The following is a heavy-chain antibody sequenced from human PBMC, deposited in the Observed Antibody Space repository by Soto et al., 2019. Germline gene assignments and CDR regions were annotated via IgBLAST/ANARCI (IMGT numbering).Heavy chain of an antibody. D-gene: IGHD2-2*01. CDR1: GGTFSSYA. J-gene: IGHJ3*02. V-gene: IGHV1-69*01. CDR2: IIPIFGTA. CDR3: AGERYCSSTICYDACDI. Sequence: QVQLVQSGAEVKKPGSSVKVSCKASGGTFSSYAISWVRQAPGQGLEWMGGIIPIFGTANYAQKFQGRVTITADESTSTAYMERSSLRSEDTAVYYCAGERYCSSTICYDACDIWGQGTMVTVSS.